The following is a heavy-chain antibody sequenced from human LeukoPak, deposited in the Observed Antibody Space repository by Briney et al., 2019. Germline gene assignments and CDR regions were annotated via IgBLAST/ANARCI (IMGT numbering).Heavy chain of an antibody. CDR3: ANSKAGPYYFDY. CDR2: IYYTGSI. J-gene: IGHJ4*02. CDR1: GGSISNYY. D-gene: IGHD4-23*01. V-gene: IGHV4-59*01. Sequence: SETLSLTCTVSGGSISNYYWSWIRQPPGKGLEWMGYIYYTGSINYNPSLKSRVTISVDTSKNQFSLRLSSVTAADTAVYYCANSKAGPYYFDYWGQGTLVTVSS.